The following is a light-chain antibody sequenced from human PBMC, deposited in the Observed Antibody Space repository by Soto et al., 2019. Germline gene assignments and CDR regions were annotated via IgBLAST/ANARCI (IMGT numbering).Light chain of an antibody. V-gene: IGKV3-15*01. CDR2: VAY. CDR1: QSVSSN. J-gene: IGKJ4*01. Sequence: EIVMTQSPATLSVSPGERATLSCRASQSVSSNLAWYQQKTGQTPKLLIYVAYTRATGIPARFSRSGSGTEFTLTFRSKQSEDFAVYYCQQYNVLPLTFGGGTKVEFK. CDR3: QQYNVLPLT.